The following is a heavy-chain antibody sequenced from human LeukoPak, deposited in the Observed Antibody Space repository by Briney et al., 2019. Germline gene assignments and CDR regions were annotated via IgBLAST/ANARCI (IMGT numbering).Heavy chain of an antibody. D-gene: IGHD3-22*01. V-gene: IGHV3-23*01. CDR1: GFTFSSYA. CDR3: AKGQITMIVVVPKGDWFDP. Sequence: GGSLRLSCAASGFTFSSYAMSWVRQAPGKGLEWVSAISGSGGSTYYADSVKGRFTISRDNSKNTLYLQMNSLRAEDTAVYYCAKGQITMIVVVPKGDWFDPWGQGTLVTVSS. CDR2: ISGSGGST. J-gene: IGHJ5*02.